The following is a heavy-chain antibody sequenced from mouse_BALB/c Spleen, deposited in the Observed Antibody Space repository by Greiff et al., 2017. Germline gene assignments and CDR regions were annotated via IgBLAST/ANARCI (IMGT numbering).Heavy chain of an antibody. CDR1: GFAFSSYD. CDR2: ISSGGGST. Sequence: EVKLVESGGGLVTPGGSLKLSCAASGFAFSSYDMSWVRQTPEKRLEWVAYISSGGGSTYYPDTVKGRFTISRDNAKNTLYLQMSSLKSEDTAMYYCARNYYGSSFDYWGQGTTLTVSS. D-gene: IGHD1-1*01. CDR3: ARNYYGSSFDY. J-gene: IGHJ2*01. V-gene: IGHV5-12-1*01.